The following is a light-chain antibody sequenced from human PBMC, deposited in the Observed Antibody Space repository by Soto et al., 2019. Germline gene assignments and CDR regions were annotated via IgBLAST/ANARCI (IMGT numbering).Light chain of an antibody. CDR2: GSS. V-gene: IGKV3D-15*01. J-gene: IGKJ4*01. Sequence: IVLTQSPATLSVSPGERVTLSCRASENVGTNLAWYQQRPGQPPRLLIYGSSTRATGISATFSGSGSRTEFTLTISSLQSEDSAVYDCQQYHHWGRSFGGGTRVEIK. CDR1: ENVGTN. CDR3: QQYHHWGRS.